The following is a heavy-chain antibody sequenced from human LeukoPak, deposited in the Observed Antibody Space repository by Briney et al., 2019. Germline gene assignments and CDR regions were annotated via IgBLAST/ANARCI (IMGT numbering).Heavy chain of an antibody. CDR2: ISAYNSNT. D-gene: IGHD3-10*01. J-gene: IGHJ6*04. CDR1: GYTFTSYG. CDR3: ARDRSYYYGSGSFYYYGMDV. V-gene: IGHV1-18*04. Sequence: GASVKVSCKASGYTFTSYGISWVRQAPGQGLEWMGWISAYNSNTNYAQKLQGRVTMTTDTSTSTAYMELRSLRSDDTAVYYCARDRSYYYGSGSFYYYGMDVWGKGTTVTVSS.